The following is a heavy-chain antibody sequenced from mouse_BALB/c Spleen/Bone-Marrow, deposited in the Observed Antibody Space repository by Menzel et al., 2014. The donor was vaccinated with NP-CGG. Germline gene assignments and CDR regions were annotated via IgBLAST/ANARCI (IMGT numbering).Heavy chain of an antibody. D-gene: IGHD2-14*01. CDR1: GFSLTNYG. Sequence: QVHVKQSGTGLVAPSQSLSITCTVSGFSLTNYGVGWVRQPPGKGLEWLGVICGDGSTNYHSALISRLSISKDNSKSQVILKLNSLQTDDTATYYCAKQDYYRYDYAMDYWGQGTSVTVSS. J-gene: IGHJ4*01. CDR2: ICGDGST. V-gene: IGHV2-3*01. CDR3: AKQDYYRYDYAMDY.